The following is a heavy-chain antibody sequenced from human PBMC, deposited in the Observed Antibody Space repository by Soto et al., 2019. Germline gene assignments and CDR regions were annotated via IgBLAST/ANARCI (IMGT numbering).Heavy chain of an antibody. CDR2: IYYSGST. V-gene: IGHV4-39*01. D-gene: IGHD3-10*01. CDR1: GGSISSSSYY. CDR3: ARSAMVRGVISFDY. Sequence: SETLSLTCTVSGGSISSSSYYWGWIRQPPGKGLEWIGSIYYSGSTYYNPSLKSRVTISVDTSKNQFSLKLSSVTAADTAVYYCARSAMVRGVISFDYWGQGTLVTVSS. J-gene: IGHJ4*02.